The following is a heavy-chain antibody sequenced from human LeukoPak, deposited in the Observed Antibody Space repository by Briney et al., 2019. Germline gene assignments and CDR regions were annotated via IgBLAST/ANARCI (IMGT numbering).Heavy chain of an antibody. Sequence: PGGSLRLSCIVSGFTFTSHGMHWVRQAPGKGLEWVAYIGNDGRDIYYADSLRGRFTIPRDDSKNTVHLQMRSLKVEDTALYYCARDLVGGWSCDHWGQGSLVAVSS. CDR3: ARDLVGGWSCDH. V-gene: IGHV3-30*02. CDR2: IGNDGRDI. J-gene: IGHJ4*02. CDR1: GFTFTSHG. D-gene: IGHD3-16*01.